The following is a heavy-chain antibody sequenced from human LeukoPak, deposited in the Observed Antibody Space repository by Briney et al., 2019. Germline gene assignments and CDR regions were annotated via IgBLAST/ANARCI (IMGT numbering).Heavy chain of an antibody. V-gene: IGHV3-48*03. CDR1: GFTFSNYE. Sequence: GGSLRLSCAASGFTFSNYEMNWVRQAPGRGLGWVSYISSSGTTIYYAERRFTISRDNAKNSLYLLMNSLRAEDTAIYYCARGYCSGGSCYGGDYWGQGTLVTVSS. J-gene: IGHJ4*02. CDR3: ARGYCSGGSCYGGDY. D-gene: IGHD2-15*01. CDR2: ISSSGTTI.